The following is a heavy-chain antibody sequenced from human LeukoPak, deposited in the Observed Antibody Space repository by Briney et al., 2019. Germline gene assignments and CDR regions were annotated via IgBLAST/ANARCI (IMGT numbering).Heavy chain of an antibody. J-gene: IGHJ4*02. CDR2: IIPIFGTA. D-gene: IGHD5-18*01. CDR3: ASGGYSYGKALDY. Sequence: SVKVSCKASGYSFTSYYIHWVRQAPGQGLEWMGGIIPIFGTANYAQKLQGRVTITADESTSTAYMELSSLRSEDTAVYYCASGGYSYGKALDYWGQGTLVTVSS. CDR1: GYSFTSYY. V-gene: IGHV1-69*13.